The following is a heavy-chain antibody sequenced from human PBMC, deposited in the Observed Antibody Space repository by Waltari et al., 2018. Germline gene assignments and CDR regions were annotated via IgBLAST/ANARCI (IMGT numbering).Heavy chain of an antibody. Sequence: QVQLQESGPGLVKPSQTLSLTCTVSGGSISSGSYYWSWIRQPAGKGLEWIGYIYTSGSTNYNPSLKSRVTISVDTSKNQFSLKLSSVTAADTAVYYCARQGGVYWGQGTLVTVSS. J-gene: IGHJ4*02. CDR3: ARQGGVY. V-gene: IGHV4-61*09. D-gene: IGHD3-10*01. CDR2: IYTSGST. CDR1: GGSISSGSYY.